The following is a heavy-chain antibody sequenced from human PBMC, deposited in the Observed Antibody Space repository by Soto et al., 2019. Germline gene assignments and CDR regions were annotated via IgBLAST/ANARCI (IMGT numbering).Heavy chain of an antibody. CDR3: ARRRRVYQLLFFDY. D-gene: IGHD2-2*01. Sequence: PSETLSLTCTVSGGSISSYYWSWIRQPPGKGLEWIGEINHSGSTNYNPSLKSRVTISVDTSKNQFSLKLSSVTAADTAVYYCARRRRVYQLLFFDYWGQGTLVTVSS. V-gene: IGHV4-34*01. CDR1: GGSISSYY. J-gene: IGHJ4*02. CDR2: INHSGST.